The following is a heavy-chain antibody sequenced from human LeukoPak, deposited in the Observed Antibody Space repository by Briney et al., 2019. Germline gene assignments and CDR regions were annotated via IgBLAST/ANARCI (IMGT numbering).Heavy chain of an antibody. CDR3: ATDRSGWYDY. D-gene: IGHD6-19*01. Sequence: GGSLRLSCAASGFTFSSYWMHWVRQAPGKGLEWVGCIKSKTDGGTTDYAAPVKGRFTISRDDSKNTLYLQMNSLKTEDTAVYYCATDRSGWYDYWGQGTLVTVSS. V-gene: IGHV3-15*01. CDR1: GFTFSSYW. CDR2: IKSKTDGGTT. J-gene: IGHJ4*02.